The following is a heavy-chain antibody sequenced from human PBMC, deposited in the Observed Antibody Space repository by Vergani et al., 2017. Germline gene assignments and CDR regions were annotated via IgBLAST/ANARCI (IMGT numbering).Heavy chain of an antibody. J-gene: IGHJ4*02. CDR3: AGPPRDEGGDY. D-gene: IGHD3-16*01. Sequence: QVQLVQSGAEVKKPGSSVKVSCKASGGTFSSYAISWVRQAPGQGLEWMGWMNPNSGNTGYAQKFQGRVTMTRNTSISTAYMELSSLRSEDTAVYYCAGPPRDEGGDYWGQGTLVTVSS. CDR2: MNPNSGNT. V-gene: IGHV1-8*02. CDR1: GGTFSSYA.